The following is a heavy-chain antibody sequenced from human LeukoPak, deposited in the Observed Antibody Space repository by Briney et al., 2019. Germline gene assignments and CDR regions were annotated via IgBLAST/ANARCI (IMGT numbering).Heavy chain of an antibody. Sequence: PGGSLRLSCAASGFTFSSYVMYWVRQAPGKGLVWVSRVNSDGSDTRYADSVKGRFTISRDNAKNTLYLQMNSLRAEDTALYYCAKEGSVSGYCFDIWGQGTTVSVSS. CDR2: VNSDGSDT. J-gene: IGHJ3*02. V-gene: IGHV3-74*01. CDR1: GFTFSSYV. D-gene: IGHD3-22*01. CDR3: AKEGSVSGYCFDI.